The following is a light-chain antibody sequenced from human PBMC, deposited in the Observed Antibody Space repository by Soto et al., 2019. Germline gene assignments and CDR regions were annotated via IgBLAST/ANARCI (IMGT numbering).Light chain of an antibody. CDR1: QSISSW. V-gene: IGKV1-5*01. CDR2: DAS. J-gene: IGKJ1*01. Sequence: DIQMTQSPSTLSASVGDRVTITFRASQSISSWLAWYQQKPGKAPKLLIYDASSLESGVPSRFSGSGSGTEFTPTISSLQPDDFATYYCQQYNSYSGTFGQGTKVDIK. CDR3: QQYNSYSGT.